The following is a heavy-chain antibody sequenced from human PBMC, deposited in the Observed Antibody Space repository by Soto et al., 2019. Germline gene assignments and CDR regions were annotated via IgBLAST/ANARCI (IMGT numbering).Heavy chain of an antibody. CDR2: IGAHNSDT. V-gene: IGHV1-18*01. CDR1: GYTFNTYG. D-gene: IGHD3-3*01. CDR3: ASNWRGSGGLHP. J-gene: IGHJ5*02. Sequence: QIQLVQSGAEVKKPGASVKVSCKASGYTFNTYGFSWVRQAPGHGLEWMGWIGAHNSDTGYAQTFRGRLTMTMDTSTSTAYMELSSLTSDDTAVYFCASNWRGSGGLHPWGQGTLVTVSS.